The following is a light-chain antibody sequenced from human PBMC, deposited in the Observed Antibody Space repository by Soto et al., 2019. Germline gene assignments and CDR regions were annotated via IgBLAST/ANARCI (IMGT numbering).Light chain of an antibody. J-gene: IGLJ1*01. CDR1: SNDVGHSSF. CDR2: EFS. V-gene: IGLV2-8*01. Sequence: QSALTQPPSASGSPGQSVTISCTGNSNDVGHSSFISWYQQHPGKGPKLILYEFSKRPSGVPDRFSGYKSGNTASLSVSGLQDEDEADYYCNAQADNGKHVFGTGTKLTVL. CDR3: NAQADNGKHV.